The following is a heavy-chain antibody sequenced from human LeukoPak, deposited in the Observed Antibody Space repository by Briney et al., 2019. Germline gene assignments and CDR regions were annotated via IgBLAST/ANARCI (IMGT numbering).Heavy chain of an antibody. CDR3: ARSRRGYSYGHPFDY. Sequence: SETLSLTCAVYGGSFSGYYWSWIRQLPGKGLEWIGEINHSGSTNYNPSLKSRVTISVDTSKNQFSLKLSSVTAADTAVYYCARSRRGYSYGHPFDYWGQGTLVTVSS. CDR1: GGSFSGYY. D-gene: IGHD5-18*01. J-gene: IGHJ4*02. V-gene: IGHV4-34*01. CDR2: INHSGST.